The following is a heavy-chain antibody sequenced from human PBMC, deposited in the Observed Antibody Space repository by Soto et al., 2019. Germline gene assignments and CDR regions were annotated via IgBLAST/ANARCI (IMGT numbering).Heavy chain of an antibody. D-gene: IGHD6-13*01. Sequence: QVQLVQSGAEVKKPGASVKVSCKASGYTFTSYAMHWVRQAPGQRLEWMGWINAGNGNTKYSQKFQGRVTITRDTSASTAYMELSSLRSEDTAVYYCARLGYSSSWYSVNWFDPWGQGTLVTVSS. J-gene: IGHJ5*02. CDR2: INAGNGNT. CDR1: GYTFTSYA. V-gene: IGHV1-3*01. CDR3: ARLGYSSSWYSVNWFDP.